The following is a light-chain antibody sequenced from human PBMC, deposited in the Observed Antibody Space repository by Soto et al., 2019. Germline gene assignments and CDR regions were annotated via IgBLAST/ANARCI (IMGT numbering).Light chain of an antibody. J-gene: IGKJ1*01. CDR1: QDISSD. CDR3: LQYTYFWT. CDR2: AVS. Sequence: DIQMTQSPSSLSASLGDRVTITCRASQDISSDLAWFQQKPGKAPRRLIYAVSSLQSGVPSRFSGSGSGTEFTLTITSLQPEDFATYYCLQYTYFWTFGQGTKVDIK. V-gene: IGKV1-17*01.